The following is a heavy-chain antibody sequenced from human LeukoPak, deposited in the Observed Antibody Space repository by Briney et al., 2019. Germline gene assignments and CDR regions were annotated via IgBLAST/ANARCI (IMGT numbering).Heavy chain of an antibody. J-gene: IGHJ5*02. CDR3: AKVGYCGGGSCRSANNWFDP. CDR2: ISGSGGST. V-gene: IGHV3-23*01. D-gene: IGHD2-15*01. Sequence: GGSLRLSCAASGFTFSSYAMSWVRQAPGKGLEWVSAISGSGGSTYYADSVKGRFTISRDNSKNTLYLQMNSLRAEDTAVYYCAKVGYCGGGSCRSANNWFDPWGQGTLVTVSS. CDR1: GFTFSSYA.